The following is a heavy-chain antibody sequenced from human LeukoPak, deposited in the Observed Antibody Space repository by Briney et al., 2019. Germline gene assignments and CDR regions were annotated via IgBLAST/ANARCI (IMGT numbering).Heavy chain of an antibody. D-gene: IGHD6-19*01. J-gene: IGHJ4*02. V-gene: IGHV4-59*08. CDR2: IYYSGST. CDR3: ARRRDYGTGWYGFDY. CDR1: GGSINSYY. Sequence: KPSETLSLTCTVSGGSINSYYWSWIRQPPGKGLEWIAYIYYSGSTNYNPSLKSRVTISVDTSKNQFSLRLSSVTAADTAVYYCARRRDYGTGWYGFDYWGQGTLVTVSS.